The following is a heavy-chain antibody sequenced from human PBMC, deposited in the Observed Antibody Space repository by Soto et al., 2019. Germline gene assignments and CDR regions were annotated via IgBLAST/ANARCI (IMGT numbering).Heavy chain of an antibody. D-gene: IGHD1-26*01. CDR2: IYSGGST. J-gene: IGHJ6*02. CDR3: AGRVGATNYGMDV. V-gene: IGHV3-53*01. Sequence: SLRLSCAASEFTVSSNYMNWVRQAPGKGLECVSTIYSGGSTYYADSVKGRFTISRDNSKNTLYLQMNNLRAEDTAVYYCAGRVGATNYGMDVWGQGTTVTVSS. CDR1: EFTVSSNY.